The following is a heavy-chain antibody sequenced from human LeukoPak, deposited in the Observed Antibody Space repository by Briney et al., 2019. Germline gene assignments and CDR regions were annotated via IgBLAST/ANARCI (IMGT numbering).Heavy chain of an antibody. D-gene: IGHD3-10*01. CDR3: AKNADYYGSGSYAQGYYGMDV. J-gene: IGHJ6*04. Sequence: PGGSLRLSCAASGFTFSSYAMHWVRQAPGKGLEWVAVISYDGSNKYYADSVKGRFTISRDNSKNTLYLQMNSLRAEDTAVYYCAKNADYYGSGSYAQGYYGMDVWGKGTTVTVSS. V-gene: IGHV3-30-3*02. CDR2: ISYDGSNK. CDR1: GFTFSSYA.